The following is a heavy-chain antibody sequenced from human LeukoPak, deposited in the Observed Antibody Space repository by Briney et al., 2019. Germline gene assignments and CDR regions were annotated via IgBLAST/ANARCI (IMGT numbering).Heavy chain of an antibody. CDR2: IHYSGST. J-gene: IGHJ4*02. CDR1: GGSLNSFY. Sequence: SETLSLTCTVSGGSLNSFYWSWIRQPPGKGLEWIGYIHYSGSTNYNPSLKSRVAISLDTSNNQFSLKLSSVTAADTAVYYCARTFWGTYIDYWGQGTLVTVSS. V-gene: IGHV4-59*01. CDR3: ARTFWGTYIDY. D-gene: IGHD3-16*01.